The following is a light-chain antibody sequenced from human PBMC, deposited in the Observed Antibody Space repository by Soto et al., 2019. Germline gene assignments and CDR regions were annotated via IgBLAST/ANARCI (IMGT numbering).Light chain of an antibody. CDR3: CSYVGDTTLV. Sequence: QSVLTQPASVSGSPGQSITISCTGSGNYIESYNLISWYQQHPGKAPKLIIYEDTQRPSGVSHRFSASESGNTASLTISGLQAGDEADYYCCSYVGDTTLVFGGGTKLPVL. CDR2: EDT. J-gene: IGLJ2*01. V-gene: IGLV2-23*01. CDR1: GNYIESYNL.